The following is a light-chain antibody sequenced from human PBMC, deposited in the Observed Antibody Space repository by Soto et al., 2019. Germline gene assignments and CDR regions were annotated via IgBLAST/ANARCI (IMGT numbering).Light chain of an antibody. Sequence: DLQRTQSPSTLSASVGDRVTITCRASQSINNWLAWYQQKPGKAPKLFIFKASTLEIGVPSRFSGSGSGTEFTLSVSSLQPDDFATYFCQQYESFPRTFGQGTKVEIK. CDR1: QSINNW. V-gene: IGKV1-5*03. CDR2: KAS. J-gene: IGKJ1*01. CDR3: QQYESFPRT.